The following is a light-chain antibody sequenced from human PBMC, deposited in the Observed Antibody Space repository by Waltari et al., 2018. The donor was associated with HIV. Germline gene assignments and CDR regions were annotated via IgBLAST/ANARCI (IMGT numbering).Light chain of an antibody. CDR1: SSDVGSYNL. Sequence: QSALTQPASVSGSPGQSITISCPGTSSDVGSYNLVSWYQQHPGKAPKLMIYEVSKRPSGVSNRFSGSKSGNTASLTISGLQAEDEADYYCCSYTSSRTFDWVFGGGTKLTVL. CDR3: CSYTSSRTFDWV. CDR2: EVS. J-gene: IGLJ3*02. V-gene: IGLV2-23*02.